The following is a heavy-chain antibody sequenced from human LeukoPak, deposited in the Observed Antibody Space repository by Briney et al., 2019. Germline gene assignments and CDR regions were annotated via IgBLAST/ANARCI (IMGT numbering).Heavy chain of an antibody. CDR1: GGSISGQY. V-gene: IGHV4-59*11. J-gene: IGHJ4*02. CDR2: IYYTGIT. CDR3: ARVSFHYHSGNYGWYFDS. Sequence: SETLSLTCTVPGGSISGQYWSLIRQPPGKGLECVEYIYYTGITKYNPSLKSRVTISVDTSKNQFSLRLTSVTAADTAVYYCARVSFHYHSGNYGWYFDSWGQGTLVTVSS. D-gene: IGHD3-10*01.